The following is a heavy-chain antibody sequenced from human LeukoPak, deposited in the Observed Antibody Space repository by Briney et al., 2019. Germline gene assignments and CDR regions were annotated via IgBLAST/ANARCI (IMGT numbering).Heavy chain of an antibody. Sequence: GGSLRLSCAASGIIVSSNYMSWVRQAPGKGLEWVSVIYSGGSTYYADSVKGRFTISRDNSKNTLYLQMNSLRAEDTAVYYCARSLPWSSSWRLNYYYGMDVWGQGTTVTVSS. CDR1: GIIVSSNY. CDR2: IYSGGST. CDR3: ARSLPWSSSWRLNYYYGMDV. D-gene: IGHD6-13*01. J-gene: IGHJ6*02. V-gene: IGHV3-53*01.